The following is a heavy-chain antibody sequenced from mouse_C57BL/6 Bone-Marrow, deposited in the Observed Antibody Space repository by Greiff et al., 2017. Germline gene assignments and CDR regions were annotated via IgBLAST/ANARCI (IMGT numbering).Heavy chain of an antibody. J-gene: IGHJ4*01. CDR1: GYTFTNYW. Sequence: QVQLQQPGAELVKPGASVKLSCKASGYTFTNYWMHWVKQRPGQGLEWIGMMHPNGGSPDYNEKFKSEATLSVDKSSMTAYMELSSLTSEDSAVYYCAISYDYDDYTMVYWGQGTSVTVSS. CDR2: MHPNGGSP. D-gene: IGHD2-4*01. V-gene: IGHV1-64*01. CDR3: AISYDYDDYTMVY.